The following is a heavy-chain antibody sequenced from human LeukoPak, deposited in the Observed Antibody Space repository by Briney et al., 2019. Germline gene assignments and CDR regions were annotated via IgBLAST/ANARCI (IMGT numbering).Heavy chain of an antibody. CDR3: ARGPRGYSYGAFDY. D-gene: IGHD5-18*01. CDR2: NYIRGSN. Sequence: TLCLSCTASGFTFSSYGKNWSRQPPAAGRELEGNRSNYIRGSNNYNSFLKSRVTISVDTSKNQFSLKLRSVTAADTAVYYCARGPRGYSYGAFDYWGRGILVTVSS. J-gene: IGHJ4*02. CDR1: GFTFSSYG. V-gene: IGHV4-61*02.